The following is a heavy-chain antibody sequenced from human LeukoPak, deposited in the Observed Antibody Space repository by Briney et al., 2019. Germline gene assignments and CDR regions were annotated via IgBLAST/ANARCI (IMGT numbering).Heavy chain of an antibody. CDR1: GFTFSSYW. D-gene: IGHD3-10*01. CDR2: IKQDGSEK. J-gene: IGHJ6*04. CDR3: ARDPVLLWFGNYGMDV. V-gene: IGHV3-7*03. Sequence: GGSLRLSCAASGFTFSSYWMSWVRQAPGKGLEWLANIKQDGSEKYYVDSVKGRITISRDNAKNSLYLQMNSLRAEDTAVYYCARDPVLLWFGNYGMDVWGKGTTVTVSS.